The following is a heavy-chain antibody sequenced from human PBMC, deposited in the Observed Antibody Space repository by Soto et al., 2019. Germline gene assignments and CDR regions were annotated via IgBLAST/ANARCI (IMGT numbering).Heavy chain of an antibody. V-gene: IGHV5-51*01. CDR1: GYSFVSYW. CDR2: IYPGDSDT. CDR3: ARVPNYGDKRSLYWYFDL. J-gene: IGHJ2*01. Sequence: GESLKISCNGSGYSFVSYWIGWVRQRPGKGLEWMGIIYPGDSDTRYSPSCQGQVTISADKSITTVYLQWSSLKASDTAVYYCARVPNYGDKRSLYWYFDLWGRGTLVTVSS. D-gene: IGHD4-17*01.